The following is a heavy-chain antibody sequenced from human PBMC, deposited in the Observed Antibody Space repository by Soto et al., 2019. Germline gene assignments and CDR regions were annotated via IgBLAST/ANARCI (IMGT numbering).Heavy chain of an antibody. J-gene: IGHJ4*02. CDR3: AITYCSGGSCYPHHFDY. V-gene: IGHV4-39*01. CDR1: GGSISSSNYY. CDR2: IYYSGST. D-gene: IGHD2-15*01. Sequence: PSETLSLTCTVSGGSISSSNYYWGWIRQPPGKGLEWIGSIYYSGSTYYNPSLKSRVTISVDTSKNQFSLKLSSVTAADTAVYYCAITYCSGGSCYPHHFDYWGQGTLVTVSS.